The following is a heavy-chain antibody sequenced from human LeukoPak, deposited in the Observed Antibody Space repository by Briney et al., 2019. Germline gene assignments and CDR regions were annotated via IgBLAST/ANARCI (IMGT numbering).Heavy chain of an antibody. J-gene: IGHJ4*02. CDR1: GGSLSGYY. CDR2: WHHSEGT. CDR3: ARGLDHSKTGY. D-gene: IGHD4-11*01. Sequence: SETLSLTCAVYGGSLSGYYWSWIRQPPGKGLEWIGEWHHSEGTNYNSSLESRVTISLDTSKNQFSLKLTSVTAADTALYYCARGLDHSKTGYWGQGTLVTVSS. V-gene: IGHV4-34*01.